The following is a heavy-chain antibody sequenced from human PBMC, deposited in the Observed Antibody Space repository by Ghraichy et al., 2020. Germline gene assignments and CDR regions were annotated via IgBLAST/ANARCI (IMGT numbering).Heavy chain of an antibody. D-gene: IGHD2-2*01. V-gene: IGHV3-49*03. CDR3: TRAKGVVVPAAMDV. CDR2: IRSKAYGGTT. CDR1: GFTFGDYA. Sequence: GGSLRLSCTASGFTFGDYAMSWFRQAPGKGLEWVGFIRSKAYGGTTEYAASVKGRFTISRDDSKSIAYLQMNSLKTEDTAVYYCTRAKGVVVPAAMDVWGKGTTVTVSS. J-gene: IGHJ6*04.